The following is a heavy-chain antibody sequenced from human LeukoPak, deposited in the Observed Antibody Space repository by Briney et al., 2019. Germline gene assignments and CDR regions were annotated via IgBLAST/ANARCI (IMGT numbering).Heavy chain of an antibody. CDR3: ARADGYNRKFDY. J-gene: IGHJ4*02. Sequence: GGSLRLSCAASGFTFSDYYMTWIRQAPGRGLEWISYINGSSSDTKYADSVKGRFTISRDNAKNSLYLLMNSLRDEDTAVYYCARADGYNRKFDYWGQGTLVTVSS. CDR2: INGSSSDT. D-gene: IGHD5-24*01. V-gene: IGHV3-11*06. CDR1: GFTFSDYY.